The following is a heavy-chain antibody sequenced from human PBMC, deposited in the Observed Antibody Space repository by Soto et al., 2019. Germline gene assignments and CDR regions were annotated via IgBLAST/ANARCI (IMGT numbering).Heavy chain of an antibody. V-gene: IGHV1-18*01. D-gene: IGHD6-13*01. CDR2: ISAYNGNT. CDR3: ATPINIAAAGTQYFYYYYGMDA. J-gene: IGHJ6*02. CDR1: GCTFTSYG. Sequence: ASVKFSCKSSGCTFTSYGISWVRQAPGQGLEWMGWISAYNGNTNYAQKLQGRVTMTTDTSTSTAYMELRSLRSDDTAVYYCATPINIAAAGTQYFYYYYGMDAFCQRT.